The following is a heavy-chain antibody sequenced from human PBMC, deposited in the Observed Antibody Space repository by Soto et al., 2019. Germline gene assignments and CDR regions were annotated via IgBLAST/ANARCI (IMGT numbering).Heavy chain of an antibody. CDR3: AKDLNRGYCSGGSCYSWYFDY. CDR2: ISGSGGST. V-gene: IGHV3-23*01. J-gene: IGHJ4*02. D-gene: IGHD2-15*01. CDR1: GFTFSSYA. Sequence: EVQLLESGGGLVQPGGSLRLSCAASGFTFSSYAMSWVRQAPGKGLEWVSAISGSGGSTYYADSVKGRFTISRDNSKNTLYLQMNILRAEDTAVYYCAKDLNRGYCSGGSCYSWYFDYWGQGTLVTVSS.